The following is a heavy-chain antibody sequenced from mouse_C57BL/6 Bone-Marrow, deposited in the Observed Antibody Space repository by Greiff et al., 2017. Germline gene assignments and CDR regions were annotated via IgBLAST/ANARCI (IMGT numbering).Heavy chain of an antibody. CDR2: INPYNGGT. Sequence: VQLQQSGPVLVKPGASVKMSCKASGYTFTDYYMNWVKQSHGKSLEWIGVINPYNGGTSYNQKFKGKATLTVDKSSSTAYMELNSLTSEDSAVYYCARSRLGAMDYWGQGTSVTVSS. J-gene: IGHJ4*01. CDR1: GYTFTDYY. V-gene: IGHV1-19*01. D-gene: IGHD4-1*01. CDR3: ARSRLGAMDY.